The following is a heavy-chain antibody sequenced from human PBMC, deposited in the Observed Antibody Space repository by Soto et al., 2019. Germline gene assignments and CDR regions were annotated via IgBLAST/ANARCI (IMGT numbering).Heavy chain of an antibody. Sequence: SETLSLTCIVSGDSVTSGSYYWTWLRQPPGKGLEWIGYISYTGRTKYNPSLQSRVTISVDTSKNDFSLNLSSVTAADTAVYFCAREWGLLPYYVMNVWGHGTAVT. CDR2: ISYTGRT. CDR1: GDSVTSGSYY. CDR3: AREWGLLPYYVMNV. J-gene: IGHJ6*02. V-gene: IGHV4-61*03. D-gene: IGHD7-27*01.